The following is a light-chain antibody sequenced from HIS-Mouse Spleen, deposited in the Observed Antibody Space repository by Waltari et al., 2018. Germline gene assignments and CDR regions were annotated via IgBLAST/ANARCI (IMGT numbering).Light chain of an antibody. CDR2: WAS. J-gene: IGKJ1*01. Sequence: DIVMTQSPDSLAVSLGERATINCKSSQSVVYSSNNKYYLAWYQQKPGQPPKLLIYWASTRASGVPDRFSGSGSGTDCTRTISSLQAEDVAVYYCQQYYRTPQTFGQGTKVEIK. V-gene: IGKV4-1*01. CDR1: QSVVYSSNNKYY. CDR3: QQYYRTPQT.